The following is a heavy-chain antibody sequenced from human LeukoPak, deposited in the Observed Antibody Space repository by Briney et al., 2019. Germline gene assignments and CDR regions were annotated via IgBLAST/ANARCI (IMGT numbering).Heavy chain of an antibody. CDR3: ARAGGYYSYYYGMDV. J-gene: IGHJ6*02. D-gene: IGHD3-10*01. CDR1: GGSISSYY. V-gene: IGHV4-59*01. Sequence: SETLSLTCTVSGGSISSYYWSWIRQPPGKGLEWIGYIYYSGSTNYNPLPQESSHHISRHVQEPDLLKLSSVTAADTAVYYCARAGGYYSYYYGMDVWGQGTTVTVSS. CDR2: IYYSGST.